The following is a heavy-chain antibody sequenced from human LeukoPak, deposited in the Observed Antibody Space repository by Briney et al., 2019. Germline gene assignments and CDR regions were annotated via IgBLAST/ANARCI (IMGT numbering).Heavy chain of an antibody. D-gene: IGHD3-10*01. CDR1: GYTFTSYG. CDR2: ISAYNGNT. CDR3: ARDHTHIMVRGAAYNWFDP. V-gene: IGHV1-18*01. Sequence: ASVEVSCKASGYTFTSYGISWVRQAPGQGLEWMGWISAYNGNTNYAQKLQGRVTMTTGTSTSTAYMELRSLRSDDTAVYYCARDHTHIMVRGAAYNWFDPWGQGTLVTVSS. J-gene: IGHJ5*02.